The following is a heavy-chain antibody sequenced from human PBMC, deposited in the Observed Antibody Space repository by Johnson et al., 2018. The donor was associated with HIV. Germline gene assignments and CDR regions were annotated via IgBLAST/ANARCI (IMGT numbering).Heavy chain of an antibody. D-gene: IGHD7-27*01. CDR1: GFTFDDYG. CDR2: ISYDGSNK. J-gene: IGHJ3*02. CDR3: AKDRNWGRLFDGFDI. Sequence: QVQLVESGGGVVRPGGSLRLSCAASGFTFDDYGMHWVRQAPGKGLECVAVISYDGSNKYYADSVKGRFTISRDSSKNTLYLQMNSLRPEDTAVYYCAKDRNWGRLFDGFDIWGRGTMVTVSS. V-gene: IGHV3-30*18.